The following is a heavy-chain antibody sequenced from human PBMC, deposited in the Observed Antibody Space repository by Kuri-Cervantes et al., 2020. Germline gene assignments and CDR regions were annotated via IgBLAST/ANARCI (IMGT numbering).Heavy chain of an antibody. CDR3: ATDSRRFGY. Sequence: LSLTCAASGFTFSSSAMSWVRQAPGKGLEWVSVMSGSGTTTYYADSVKGRFTISRDNSKNTLYLQMNSLRAEDTAVYYCATDSRRFGYWGQGTLVTVSS. J-gene: IGHJ4*02. CDR2: MSGSGTTT. CDR1: GFTFSSSA. V-gene: IGHV3-23*01.